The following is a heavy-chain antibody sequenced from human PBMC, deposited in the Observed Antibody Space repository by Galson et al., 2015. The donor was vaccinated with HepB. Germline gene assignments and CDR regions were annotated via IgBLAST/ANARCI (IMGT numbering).Heavy chain of an antibody. CDR3: ARAGDSSSSEAPGLDY. V-gene: IGHV1-69*13. Sequence: SVKVSCKASGGTFSSYAISWVRQAPGQGLEWMGGIIPIFGTANYAQKFQGRVTITADESTSTAYMELSSLRSEDTAVYYCARAGDSSSSEAPGLDYWGQGTLVTVSS. CDR1: GGTFSSYA. J-gene: IGHJ4*02. CDR2: IIPIFGTA. D-gene: IGHD6-6*01.